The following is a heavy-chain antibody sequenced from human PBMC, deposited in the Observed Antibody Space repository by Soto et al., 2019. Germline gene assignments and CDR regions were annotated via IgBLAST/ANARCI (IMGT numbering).Heavy chain of an antibody. Sequence: XETMTLTCAVSGGTISSSNWWSCVRQAPGKGLEWIGEIYHSGSTNYNPSLESRLTISVDMSKNQFSLKLSSVTAADTAAYFCASADSSGWYYFDCWGQGTLVTVSS. V-gene: IGHV4-4*01. J-gene: IGHJ4*02. CDR2: IYHSGST. CDR3: ASADSSGWYYFDC. D-gene: IGHD6-19*01. CDR1: GGTISSSNW.